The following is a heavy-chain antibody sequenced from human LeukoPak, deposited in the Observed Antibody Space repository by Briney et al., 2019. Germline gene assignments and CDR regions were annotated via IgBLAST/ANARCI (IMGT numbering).Heavy chain of an antibody. Sequence: ASVKVSCKASGYTFTSYSISWVRQAPGQGLEWMGWISAYNGNTNYAQKLQGRVTMTTDTSTSTAYMELRSLRSDDTAVYYCARGAPGSGSYSTEPDDAFDIWGQGTMVTVSS. CDR3: ARGAPGSGSYSTEPDDAFDI. CDR1: GYTFTSYS. CDR2: ISAYNGNT. V-gene: IGHV1-18*01. D-gene: IGHD3-10*01. J-gene: IGHJ3*02.